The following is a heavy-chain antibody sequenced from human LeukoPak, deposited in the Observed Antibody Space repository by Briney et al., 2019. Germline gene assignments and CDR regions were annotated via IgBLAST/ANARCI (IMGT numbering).Heavy chain of an antibody. D-gene: IGHD3-10*01. J-gene: IGHJ4*02. CDR3: ARGIPLGEGYYFDY. Sequence: PGGSLRLSCAASGFTLNRHWMCWVRQAAGKRLECVASIKQNGNEKHYVDSVKGRFTISRDNAKNSLYLQMNSLRAEDTAVYYCARGIPLGEGYYFDYWGQGTLVTVSS. CDR1: GFTLNRHW. CDR2: IKQNGNEK. V-gene: IGHV3-7*01.